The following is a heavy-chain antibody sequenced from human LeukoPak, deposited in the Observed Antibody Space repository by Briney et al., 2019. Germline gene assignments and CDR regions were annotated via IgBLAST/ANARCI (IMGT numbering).Heavy chain of an antibody. CDR3: ARQNYYDSSGYSWAFDI. CDR1: GYTFTGYY. J-gene: IGHJ3*02. CDR2: INPNSGGT. V-gene: IGHV1-2*04. Sequence: WASVKVSCKASGYTFTGYYMHWVRQAPGQGLEWMGWINPNSGGTNYAQKFQGWVTMTRDTSISTAYMELSRLRSDDTAVYYCARQNYYDSSGYSWAFDIWGQGTMVTVSS. D-gene: IGHD3-22*01.